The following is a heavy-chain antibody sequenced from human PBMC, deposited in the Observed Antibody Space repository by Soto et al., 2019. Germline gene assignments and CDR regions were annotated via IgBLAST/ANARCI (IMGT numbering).Heavy chain of an antibody. CDR3: VKEGYMRSDWYGQFDY. V-gene: IGHV3-64D*06. J-gene: IGHJ4*02. CDR2: ISSYGADT. D-gene: IGHD6-19*01. Sequence: GGSLRLSCSASGFTFNSYAMHWVRQAPGRGLEFVSAISSYGADTYYADSVKGRFAISRDNSKNTLYLQMSSLRAEDTALYYCVKEGYMRSDWYGQFDYWGQGALVTVSS. CDR1: GFTFNSYA.